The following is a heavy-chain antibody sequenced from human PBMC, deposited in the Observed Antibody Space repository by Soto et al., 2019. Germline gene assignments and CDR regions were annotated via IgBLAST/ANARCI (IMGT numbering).Heavy chain of an antibody. V-gene: IGHV1-69*13. CDR3: ARITTGQVDY. D-gene: IGHD1-1*01. Sequence: SVKVSCKASGYTFTSYGISWVRQAPGQGLEWMGGIIPIFGTANYAQKFQGRVTITADESTSTAYMELSSLRSEDTAVYYCARITTGQVDYWGQGTLVTVSS. CDR1: GYTFTSYG. CDR2: IIPIFGTA. J-gene: IGHJ4*02.